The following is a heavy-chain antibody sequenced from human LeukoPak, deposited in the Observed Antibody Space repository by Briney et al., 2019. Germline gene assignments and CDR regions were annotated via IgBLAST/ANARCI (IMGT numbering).Heavy chain of an antibody. CDR1: GGSISSSSYY. CDR2: IYYSGST. D-gene: IGHD2-15*01. V-gene: IGHV4-39*01. Sequence: PSETLSLTCTVSGGSISSSSYYWGWIRQPPGKGLEWIGSIYYSGSTYYNPSLKGRATISVDTSKNQFSLKLSSVTAADTAVYYCARHLGAYCSGGSCYSGWFDPWGQGTLVTVSS. CDR3: ARHLGAYCSGGSCYSGWFDP. J-gene: IGHJ5*02.